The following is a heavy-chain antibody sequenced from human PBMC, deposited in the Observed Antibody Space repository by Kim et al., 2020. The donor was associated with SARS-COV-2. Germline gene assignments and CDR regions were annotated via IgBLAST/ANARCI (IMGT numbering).Heavy chain of an antibody. CDR1: GFTFSSYD. Sequence: GGSLRLSCAASGFTFSSYDMHWVRQATGKGLEWVSAIGTAGDPYYPGSVKGRFTISSENAKNSLYLQLNSLRAGDTAVYYCARGAFEYSSSKTTNHYYYYGMGVWGQGTTITVSS. V-gene: IGHV3-13*05. D-gene: IGHD6-13*01. CDR3: ARGAFEYSSSKTTNHYYYYGMGV. J-gene: IGHJ6*02. CDR2: IGTAGDP.